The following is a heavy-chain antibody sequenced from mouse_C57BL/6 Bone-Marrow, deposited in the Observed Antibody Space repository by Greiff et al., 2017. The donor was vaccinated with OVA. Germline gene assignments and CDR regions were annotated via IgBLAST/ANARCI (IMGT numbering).Heavy chain of an antibody. J-gene: IGHJ1*03. CDR3: ARAYYGSSRYFDV. Sequence: EVQLQESGPGLVKPSQSLSLTCSVTGYSITSGYYWNWIRQFPGNKLEWMGYISYDGSNNYNPSLKNRISITRDTSKNQFFLKLNSVTTEDTATYYCARAYYGSSRYFDVWGTGTTVTVSS. CDR1: GYSITSGYY. D-gene: IGHD1-1*01. CDR2: ISYDGSN. V-gene: IGHV3-6*01.